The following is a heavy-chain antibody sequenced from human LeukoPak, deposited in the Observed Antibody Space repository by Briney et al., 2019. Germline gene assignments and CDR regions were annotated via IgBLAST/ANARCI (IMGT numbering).Heavy chain of an antibody. CDR2: IYYSGST. J-gene: IGHJ3*02. CDR1: GGSISSGDYY. CDR3: ARAFTYYYDSSGSPGAFDI. V-gene: IGHV4-30-4*02. D-gene: IGHD3-22*01. Sequence: SETLSLTCTVSGGSISSGDYYWSWIRQPPGKGLEWIGYIYYSGSTYYNPSLKSRVTISVDTSKNQFSLKLSSVTAADTAVYYCARAFTYYYDSSGSPGAFDIWGQGTMVTVSS.